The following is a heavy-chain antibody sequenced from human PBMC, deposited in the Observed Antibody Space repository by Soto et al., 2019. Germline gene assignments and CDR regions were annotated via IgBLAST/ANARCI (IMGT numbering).Heavy chain of an antibody. CDR2: MNPYTGKA. D-gene: IGHD6-13*01. CDR3: GVSAGLDF. Sequence: QVQLVQSGAEVKRPGASLKVSCQASGYTFTTYDINWVRQAPGQGLEWMGWMNPYTGKAGYAQKFQGRVTMTRDNSISTAYMELSSLTSDDTAVYYCGVSAGLDFWGQGTRVTVSS. CDR1: GYTFTTYD. V-gene: IGHV1-8*01. J-gene: IGHJ4*02.